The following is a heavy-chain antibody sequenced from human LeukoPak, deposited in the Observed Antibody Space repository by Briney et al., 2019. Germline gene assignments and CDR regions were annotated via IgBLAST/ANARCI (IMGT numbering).Heavy chain of an antibody. CDR1: EFTFSNYA. Sequence: PGGSLRLSCAASEFTFSNYALHWVRQAPGEGLQWVAVISYDGNTIHYADSVKGRFIISRDTSKNTLYLQMNSLRAEDTAVYYCARSGGLQKFDYWGQGTLVTVSS. CDR3: ARSGGLQKFDY. CDR2: ISYDGNTI. V-gene: IGHV3-30-3*01. D-gene: IGHD4-11*01. J-gene: IGHJ4*02.